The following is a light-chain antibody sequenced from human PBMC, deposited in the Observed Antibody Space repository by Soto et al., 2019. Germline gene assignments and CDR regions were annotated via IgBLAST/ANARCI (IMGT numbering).Light chain of an antibody. J-gene: IGLJ1*01. CDR2: SND. Sequence: QSVLTQPPSASGTPGQTVTISCSGSSFNIGFNYVYWYQQLPGMAPKLLIHSNDERPSGVPDRFSGSKSGTSASLAISGLRSEDEAEYYCAAWDDSRGGGVFGTGTKLTVL. CDR3: AAWDDSRGGGV. V-gene: IGLV1-47*02. CDR1: SFNIGFNY.